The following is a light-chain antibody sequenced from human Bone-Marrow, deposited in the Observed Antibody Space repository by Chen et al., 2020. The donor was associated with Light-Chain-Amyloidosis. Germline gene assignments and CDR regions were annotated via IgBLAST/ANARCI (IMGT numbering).Light chain of an antibody. V-gene: IGKV2-28*01. Sequence: DLVMTQSPLSLPVTPGEPASISCRSSQSLLHSTGYNFFNWYLQKPGQSPQLLIYLGSNRASGVPDRFSGSGSGTDFTLKISRVEAEDVGVYYCMQALQTPLTFGGGTRVEIK. CDR3: MQALQTPLT. CDR2: LGS. CDR1: QSLLHSTGYNF. J-gene: IGKJ4*01.